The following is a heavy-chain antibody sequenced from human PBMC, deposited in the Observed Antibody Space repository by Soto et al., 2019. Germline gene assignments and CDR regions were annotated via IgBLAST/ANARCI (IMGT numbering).Heavy chain of an antibody. Sequence: SCPASGFTFSSSGMHWVRQAPGKGLEWVAVIWYDGSNKYYADSVKGRFTISRDNSKNTLYLQMNSLRAEDTAVYYCAREAAATYYYYGMDVWGQGTTVTVSS. D-gene: IGHD6-13*01. J-gene: IGHJ6*02. CDR3: AREAAATYYYYGMDV. CDR1: GFTFSSSG. V-gene: IGHV3-33*01. CDR2: IWYDGSNK.